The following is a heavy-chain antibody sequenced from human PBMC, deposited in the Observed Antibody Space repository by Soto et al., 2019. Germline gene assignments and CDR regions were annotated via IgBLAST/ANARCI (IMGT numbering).Heavy chain of an antibody. D-gene: IGHD6-19*01. CDR1: GYTFTSYG. Sequence: ASVKVSCKASGYTFTSYGISWVRQAPGQGLEWMGWISAYNGNTNYAQKLQGRVTMTTDTSTSTAYMELRSLRSDDTAVYYCARDSRIAVAGTGWFDPWGQGTLVTAPQ. V-gene: IGHV1-18*04. J-gene: IGHJ5*02. CDR3: ARDSRIAVAGTGWFDP. CDR2: ISAYNGNT.